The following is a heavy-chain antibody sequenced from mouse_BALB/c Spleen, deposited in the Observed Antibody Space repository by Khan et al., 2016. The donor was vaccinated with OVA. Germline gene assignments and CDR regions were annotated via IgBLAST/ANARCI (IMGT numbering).Heavy chain of an antibody. CDR1: GFTFSNYA. V-gene: IGHV5-6-5*01. CDR3: ARDYWFAY. J-gene: IGHJ3*01. Sequence: EVQLVESGGGLVKPGGSLKFSCAASGFTFSNYAMSWVRQSPEKRLEWVASISSGDSTYYLDSLKGRFTISRDNARNILYLQMGSLRSEDTAIYYCARDYWFAYWGQGTLVTVSA. CDR2: ISSGDST.